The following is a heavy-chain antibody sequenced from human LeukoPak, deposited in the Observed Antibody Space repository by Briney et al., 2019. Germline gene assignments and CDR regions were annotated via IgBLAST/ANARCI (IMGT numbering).Heavy chain of an antibody. J-gene: IGHJ4*02. CDR2: IRYDGSNK. CDR3: AKDLVHSGSYTFDY. D-gene: IGHD1-26*01. Sequence: PGGSLRLSCAASGLTFSSYGMHWVRQAPGKGLERVAFIRYDGSNKYYADSVKGRFTISRDNSKNTLYLQMNSLRAEDTAVYYCAKDLVHSGSYTFDYWGQGTLVTVSS. CDR1: GLTFSSYG. V-gene: IGHV3-30*02.